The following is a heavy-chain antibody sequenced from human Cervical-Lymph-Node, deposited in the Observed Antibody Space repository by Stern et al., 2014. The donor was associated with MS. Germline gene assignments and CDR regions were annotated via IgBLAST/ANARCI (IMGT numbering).Heavy chain of an antibody. CDR3: GKVVGFCGGACCCSPDDHGMDF. CDR2: INTNTGNS. CDR1: GYTITTHA. Sequence: QVQLVQSGSEVKKPGASVRISCKASGYTITTHALSWVRQAPGQGLQWVGWINTNTGNSTYTQGFPGRLVFSLDISVNTAYLQIDSLKFDAIAVYFCGKVVGFCGGACCCSPDDHGMDFWGQGTTVTVSS. J-gene: IGHJ6*02. V-gene: IGHV7-4-1*01. D-gene: IGHD2-21*02.